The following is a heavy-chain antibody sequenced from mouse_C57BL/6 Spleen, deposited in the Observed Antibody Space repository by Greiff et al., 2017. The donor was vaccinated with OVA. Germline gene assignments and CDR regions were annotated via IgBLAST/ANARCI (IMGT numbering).Heavy chain of an antibody. CDR2: ILPSIGRT. Sequence: QVQLQQSGSELRSPGSSVKLSCKDFDSEVFPIAYMSWVRQKPGHGFEWIGGILPSIGRTIYGEEFEDKATLDADTLSNTAYVELNSLTSEDSAISYCASGTVVSFDVWGTGTTVTVSS. D-gene: IGHD1-1*01. CDR1: DSEVFPIAY. CDR3: ASGTVVSFDV. V-gene: IGHV15-2*01. J-gene: IGHJ1*03.